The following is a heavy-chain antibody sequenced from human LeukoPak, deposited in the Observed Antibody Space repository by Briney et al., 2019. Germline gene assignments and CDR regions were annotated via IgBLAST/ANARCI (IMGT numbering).Heavy chain of an antibody. V-gene: IGHV3-30*18. CDR3: AKPTLRYFDWSPIDY. CDR2: ISYDGSNK. Sequence: PGGSLRLSCSASGFTFSTSWMDWVRQAPGKGLEWVAVISYDGSNKYYADSVKGRFTISRDNSKNTLYLQMNSLRAEDTAVYYCAKPTLRYFDWSPIDYWGQGTLVTVSS. CDR1: GFTFSTSW. D-gene: IGHD3-9*01. J-gene: IGHJ4*02.